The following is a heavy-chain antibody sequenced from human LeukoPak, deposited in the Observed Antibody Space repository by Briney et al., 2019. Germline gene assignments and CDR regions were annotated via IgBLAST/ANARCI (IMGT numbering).Heavy chain of an antibody. V-gene: IGHV1-46*01. CDR1: GYTFTSYG. D-gene: IGHD2-15*01. CDR3: ARGWSTEYFQH. CDR2: INPGGGIT. J-gene: IGHJ1*01. Sequence: GASEKVSCKASGYTFTSYGISWVRQAPGQGLEWMGMINPGGGITSYEQKFQGRVTMTTDTSTSTVYMELSNLRSDDTAVYYCARGWSTEYFQHWGQGTLVTASS.